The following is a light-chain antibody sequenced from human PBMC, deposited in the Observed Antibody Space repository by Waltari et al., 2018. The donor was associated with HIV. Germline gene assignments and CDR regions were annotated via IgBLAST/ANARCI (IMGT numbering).Light chain of an antibody. V-gene: IGKV3D-15*01. J-gene: IGKJ3*01. Sequence: ETVMPQSPVTLSVSPGERVTLSCRASQTVNSNLAWYQQKLGQAPRLLFYDASTRATGTPARFSGSGSGTEFTLTVSSLQPEDFAVYYCQQYDNWLGTFGPGTKV. CDR2: DAS. CDR3: QQYDNWLGT. CDR1: QTVNSN.